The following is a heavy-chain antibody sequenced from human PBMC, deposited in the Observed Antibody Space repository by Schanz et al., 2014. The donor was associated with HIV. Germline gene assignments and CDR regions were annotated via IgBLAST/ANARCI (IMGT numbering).Heavy chain of an antibody. CDR2: ISDRSDYL. Sequence: EVQLVESGGGLVKPGGSLRLSCAASGFTFMRHTMNWVRQAPGKGLEWVSSISDRSDYLHYADSVKGRFTISRDNAKNSLYLQMSSLRAEDTAVYYCAKSTWVDNCGQGTLVTVSS. J-gene: IGHJ4*02. D-gene: IGHD2-2*01. CDR1: GFTFMRHT. V-gene: IGHV3-21*02. CDR3: AKSTWVDN.